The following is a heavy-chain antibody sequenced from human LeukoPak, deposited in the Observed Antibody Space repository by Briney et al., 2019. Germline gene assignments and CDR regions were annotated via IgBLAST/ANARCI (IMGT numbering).Heavy chain of an antibody. V-gene: IGHV3-74*01. CDR2: INSDGSST. J-gene: IGHJ6*03. CDR1: GFTFSSYW. Sequence: GGSLRFSCAASGFTFSSYWMHWVRQAPGKGLVWVSRINSDGSSTSYADSVKGRFTISRDNAKNTLYLQMNSLRAEDTAVYYCAKDPGIQLWYLMDVWGKGTTVTISS. CDR3: AKDPGIQLWYLMDV. D-gene: IGHD5-18*01.